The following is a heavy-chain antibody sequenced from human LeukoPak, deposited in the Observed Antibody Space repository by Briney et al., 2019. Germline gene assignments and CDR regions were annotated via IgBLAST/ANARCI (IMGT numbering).Heavy chain of an antibody. Sequence: GASVKVSCKASGYTFTSYGISWVRQAPGQGLEWMGWISAYNGNTNYAQKLQGRVTMTTDTSTSTAYMELRSLRSDDTAVYYCAREAPPYGSGSYDYWGQGTLVTVSS. D-gene: IGHD3-10*01. J-gene: IGHJ4*02. V-gene: IGHV1-18*01. CDR3: AREAPPYGSGSYDY. CDR1: GYTFTSYG. CDR2: ISAYNGNT.